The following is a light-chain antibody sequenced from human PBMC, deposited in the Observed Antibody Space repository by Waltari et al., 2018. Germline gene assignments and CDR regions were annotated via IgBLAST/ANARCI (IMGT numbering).Light chain of an antibody. V-gene: IGLV2-11*01. J-gene: IGLJ1*01. CDR1: RSDVGGYNY. CDR3: CSFAGSYTYV. CDR2: DVD. Sequence: QSALTQPRSVSGSPGQSVTVSCTGTRSDVGGYNYVSWYQQHPDKAPKLMIYDVDKRPSGVPDRFSGSKSGNTASLTISGLQAEDEADYYCCSFAGSYTYVFGIGTKVTVL.